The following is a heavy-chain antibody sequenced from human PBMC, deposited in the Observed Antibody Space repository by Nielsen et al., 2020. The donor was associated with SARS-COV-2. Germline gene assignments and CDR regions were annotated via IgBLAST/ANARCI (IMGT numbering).Heavy chain of an antibody. CDR2: INHSGST. CDR3: ARGRGSQDY. J-gene: IGHJ4*02. V-gene: IGHV4-34*01. Sequence: SETLSLTCAVYGGSFSGYYWSWIRQPPGKGLEWIGEINHSGSTNYNPSLKSRVAISVDTSKNQFSLKLSSVTAADTAVYYCARGRGSQDYWGQGTLVTVSS. CDR1: GGSFSGYY. D-gene: IGHD1-26*01.